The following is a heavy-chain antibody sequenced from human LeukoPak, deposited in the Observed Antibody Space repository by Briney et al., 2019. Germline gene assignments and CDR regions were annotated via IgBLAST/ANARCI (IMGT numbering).Heavy chain of an antibody. Sequence: GGSLRLSCAASGFTVSSNYMSWVRQAPGKGLEWVSVNSGGSTYYADSVKGRFTISRDNSKNTLYLQMNSLRAEDTAVYYCAKAPGLRYFDWLLGYFDYWGQGTLVTVSS. V-gene: IGHV3-53*05. CDR3: AKAPGLRYFDWLLGYFDY. CDR2: NSGGST. D-gene: IGHD3-9*01. J-gene: IGHJ4*02. CDR1: GFTVSSNY.